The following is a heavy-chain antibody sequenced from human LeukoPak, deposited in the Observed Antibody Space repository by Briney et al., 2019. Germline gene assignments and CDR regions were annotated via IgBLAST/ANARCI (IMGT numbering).Heavy chain of an antibody. CDR1: GFTFSSYW. J-gene: IGHJ4*02. D-gene: IGHD5-18*01. V-gene: IGHV3-48*01. CDR2: ISSSSSTI. Sequence: GGSLRLSCAASGFTFSSYWMSWVRQAPVKGLEWVSYISSSSSTIYYADSVKGRFTISRDNAKNSLYLQMNSLRAEDTDVYYCARDSLRGFSYGYTVDYWGQGTLVSVSS. CDR3: ARDSLRGFSYGYTVDY.